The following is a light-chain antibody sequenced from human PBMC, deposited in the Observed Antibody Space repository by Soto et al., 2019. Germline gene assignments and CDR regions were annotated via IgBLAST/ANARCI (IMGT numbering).Light chain of an antibody. V-gene: IGKV3-15*01. Sequence: EIVMTQSPATLSVSPGERATLSCRASQSGSNNLAWYQQKPGQAPRLLIYGASTRATGIPASFSGSGSGAEFTLTISSLQSEDFAIYYCQQYDNWPRTFGPGTKVEIK. J-gene: IGKJ1*01. CDR1: QSGSNN. CDR2: GAS. CDR3: QQYDNWPRT.